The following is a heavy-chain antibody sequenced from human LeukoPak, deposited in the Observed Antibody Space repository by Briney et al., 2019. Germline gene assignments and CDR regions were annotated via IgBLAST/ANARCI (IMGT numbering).Heavy chain of an antibody. Sequence: SETLSLTCTVSGGSISSYYWSWIRQPPGKGLEWIGYIYYSGSTNYNPSLKSRVTISVDTSKNQFSLKLSSATAADTAVYYCARGNYFSSGSYHYWGQGTLVTVSS. CDR2: IYYSGST. J-gene: IGHJ4*02. V-gene: IGHV4-59*01. CDR1: GGSISSYY. D-gene: IGHD1-26*01. CDR3: ARGNYFSSGSYHY.